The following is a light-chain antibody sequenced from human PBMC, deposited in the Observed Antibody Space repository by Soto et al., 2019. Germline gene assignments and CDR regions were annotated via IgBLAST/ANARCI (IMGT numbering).Light chain of an antibody. V-gene: IGKV3-15*01. CDR2: GAS. Sequence: EIVMKQSPATLSVAPGERVTFSCRASQGVSRKLAWYQHNPGQAPRLLISGASTGATGIPARFSGSGSGTEFTLTISSLQSEECAIYDCQQYHTWPITVG. J-gene: IGKJ5*01. CDR1: QGVSRK. CDR3: QQYHTWPIT.